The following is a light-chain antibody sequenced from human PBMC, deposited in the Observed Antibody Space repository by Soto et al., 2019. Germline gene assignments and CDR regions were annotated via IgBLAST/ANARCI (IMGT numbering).Light chain of an antibody. J-gene: IGKJ2*01. CDR3: LSYGESPPAYT. V-gene: IGKV3-20*01. Sequence: EIVLTQSPGTVSLSPGERATLSCRASQSVSSRNLAWYRQKPGQAPSLLIFGASNRATGIPDRFSGSGSGTDFTLTISRLEPEDCAVYYCLSYGESPPAYTFGQGTKLEIK. CDR2: GAS. CDR1: QSVSSRN.